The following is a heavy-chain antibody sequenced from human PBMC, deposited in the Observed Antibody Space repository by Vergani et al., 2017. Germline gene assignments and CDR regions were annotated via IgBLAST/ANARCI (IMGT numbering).Heavy chain of an antibody. J-gene: IGHJ4*02. CDR3: AKVLLGATRTFDY. CDR1: GFTFSSYA. CDR2: VSGGGGST. D-gene: IGHD1-26*01. Sequence: EVQLLESGGGLVQPGGSLRLSCAASGFTFSSYAMSWVRQAPGKGLEWVSVVSGGGGSTYYADSVKGRFTLSRDNSKNTLYLQMNSLRAEDTAVYYCAKVLLGATRTFDYWGQGTLVTVSS. V-gene: IGHV3-23*01.